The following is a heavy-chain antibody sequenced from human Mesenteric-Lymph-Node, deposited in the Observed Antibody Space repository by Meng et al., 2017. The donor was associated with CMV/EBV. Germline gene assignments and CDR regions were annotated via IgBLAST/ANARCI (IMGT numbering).Heavy chain of an antibody. J-gene: IGHJ6*02. CDR2: ISGSGGRT. V-gene: IGHV3-23*01. CDR3: ARRPAANYYYFNAMDV. CDR1: AFTFSTYA. D-gene: IGHD2-2*01. Sequence: GESLKISCAASAFTFSTYAMSWVRQAPGKGLQWVSSISGSGGRTYYAESVKGRFTISRDNAKKSLYLQMNSLSADDTAVYYCARRPAANYYYFNAMDVWGQGTTVTVSS.